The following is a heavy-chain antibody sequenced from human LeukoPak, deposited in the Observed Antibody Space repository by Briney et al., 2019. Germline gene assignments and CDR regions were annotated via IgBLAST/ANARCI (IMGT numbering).Heavy chain of an antibody. Sequence: SETLSLTCAVYGGSFSGYYWSWIRQPPGKGLEWIGEINHSGSTNYNPSLKSRVTISVDTSKNQLSLRLSSVTAADTAVYYCARGVGDYWGQGTLVTVSS. CDR3: ARGVGDY. CDR2: INHSGST. J-gene: IGHJ4*02. D-gene: IGHD3-10*01. V-gene: IGHV4-34*01. CDR1: GGSFSGYY.